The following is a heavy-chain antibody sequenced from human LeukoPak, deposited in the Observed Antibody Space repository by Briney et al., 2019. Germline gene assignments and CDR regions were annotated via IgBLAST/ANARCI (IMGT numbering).Heavy chain of an antibody. Sequence: SETLSLTCTVSGGSISSYYWSWIRQPPGKGLEWIGYIYYSGSTNYNPSLKSRVTISVDTSKNQFSLKLSSVTAADTAVYYCARGYYDFWSGYPNWFDPWGQGTLVTVSS. V-gene: IGHV4-59*01. CDR2: IYYSGST. J-gene: IGHJ5*02. D-gene: IGHD3-3*01. CDR3: ARGYYDFWSGYPNWFDP. CDR1: GGSISSYY.